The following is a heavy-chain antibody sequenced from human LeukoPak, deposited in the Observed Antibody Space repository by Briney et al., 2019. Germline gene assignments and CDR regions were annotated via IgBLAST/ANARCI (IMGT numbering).Heavy chain of an antibody. CDR2: MNPNSGNT. J-gene: IGHJ3*02. Sequence: VASVKVSCKASGYSFTNYDINWVRQATGQGLEWMGWMNPNSGNTGYAQKFQGRVTMTRNTSISTAYMELSSLRSEDTAVYYCARAQFLYEGDAFDIWGQGTMVTVSS. V-gene: IGHV1-8*02. D-gene: IGHD2/OR15-2a*01. CDR1: GYSFTNYD. CDR3: ARAQFLYEGDAFDI.